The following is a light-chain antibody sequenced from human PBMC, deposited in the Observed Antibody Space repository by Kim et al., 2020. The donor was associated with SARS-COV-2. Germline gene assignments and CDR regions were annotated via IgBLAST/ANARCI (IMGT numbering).Light chain of an antibody. CDR1: RGSLARNY. CDR3: QSYDSSNYV. Sequence: GEPVTSTCTRGRGSLARNYVHWYQQRPGSAPTTVIYKDNQRPSGAPDRFSGSIDSSSNSASLTISGLKTEDEADYYCQSYDSSNYVFGTGTKVTVL. J-gene: IGLJ1*01. CDR2: KDN. V-gene: IGLV6-57*03.